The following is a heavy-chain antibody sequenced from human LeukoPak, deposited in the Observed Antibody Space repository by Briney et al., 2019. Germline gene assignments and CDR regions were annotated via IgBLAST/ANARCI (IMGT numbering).Heavy chain of an antibody. Sequence: ASVKVSCKASGGTFSSYAISWVRQAPGQGLEWMGRIIPILGIANYAQKFQGRVTITADKSTSTAYMELSSLRSEDTAVYYCARDSEVGATKGGHYFDYWGQGTLVTLSS. V-gene: IGHV1-69*04. CDR2: IIPILGIA. CDR3: ARDSEVGATKGGHYFDY. CDR1: GGTFSSYA. J-gene: IGHJ4*02. D-gene: IGHD1-26*01.